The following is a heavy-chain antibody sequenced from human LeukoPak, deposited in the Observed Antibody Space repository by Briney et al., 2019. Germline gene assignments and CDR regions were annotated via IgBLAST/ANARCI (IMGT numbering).Heavy chain of an antibody. Sequence: GGSLRLSCAASGFTFSTYAMGWVRQAPGKGLEWVSGISGSGGSTNYADSVKGRFTISRDYPKNTLYLQMNSLRAEDTAVYYCATLFSGGSCYFDYWGQGTLVTVSS. CDR3: ATLFSGGSCYFDY. J-gene: IGHJ4*02. CDR1: GFTFSTYA. CDR2: ISGSGGST. D-gene: IGHD2-15*01. V-gene: IGHV3-23*01.